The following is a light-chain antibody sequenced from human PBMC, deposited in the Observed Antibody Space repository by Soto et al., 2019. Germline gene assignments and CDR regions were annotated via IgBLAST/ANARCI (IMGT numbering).Light chain of an antibody. CDR3: QQYGGSPLVT. CDR2: GAS. Sequence: ETVLTQSPGTLSLSPGERATLSCKASQSISSGYLAWYQQRPGQAPRHLISGASNRATGIPDRFSGSGSETDFTLTISRLEPEDFAVYYCQQYGGSPLVTFGGGTKVEIK. J-gene: IGKJ4*01. V-gene: IGKV3-20*01. CDR1: QSISSGY.